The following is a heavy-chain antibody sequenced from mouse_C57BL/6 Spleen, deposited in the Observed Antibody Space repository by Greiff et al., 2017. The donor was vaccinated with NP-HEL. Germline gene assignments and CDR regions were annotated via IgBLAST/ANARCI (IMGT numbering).Heavy chain of an antibody. V-gene: IGHV5-4*01. J-gene: IGHJ2*01. CDR2: ISDGGSYT. CDR3: ARDDERKGFDY. D-gene: IGHD2-3*01. CDR1: GFTFSSYA. Sequence: EVKVEESGGGLVKPGGSLKLSCAASGFTFSSYAMSWVRQTPEKRLEWVATISDGGSYTYYPDNVKGRFTISRDNAKNNLYLQMSHLKSEDTAMYYCARDDERKGFDYWGQGTTLTVSS.